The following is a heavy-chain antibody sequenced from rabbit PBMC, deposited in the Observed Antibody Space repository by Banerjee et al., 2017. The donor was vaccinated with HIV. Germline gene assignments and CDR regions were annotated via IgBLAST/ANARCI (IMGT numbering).Heavy chain of an antibody. CDR3: ARELYDYGETFNL. D-gene: IGHD2-1*01. CDR2: VGIGSANT. CDR1: GFSFSSGYY. J-gene: IGHJ4*01. Sequence: QEQLVESGGGLVQPEGSLTLTCTASGFSFSSGYYMCWVRQAPGKGLEWIACVGIGSANTYYASWAKGRFTISKTSSTTVTLEMTSLTAADTATYFCARELYDYGETFNLWGQGTLVTVS. V-gene: IGHV1S45*01.